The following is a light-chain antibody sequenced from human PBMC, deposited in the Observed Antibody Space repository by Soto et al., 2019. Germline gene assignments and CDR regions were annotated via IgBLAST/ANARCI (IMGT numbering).Light chain of an antibody. J-gene: IGKJ1*01. CDR3: QQSNNWPPDRT. CDR2: GAS. CDR1: QSVGSN. V-gene: IGKV3-15*01. Sequence: EIVMTQSPPTLSVSPGERATLSCRASQSVGSNLAWYQQKPGPAPRLLTSGASNRATGMPDRFSGSGSGTDFTLPISSPKSEDFASYVCQQSNNWPPDRTFGQGPKVEIK.